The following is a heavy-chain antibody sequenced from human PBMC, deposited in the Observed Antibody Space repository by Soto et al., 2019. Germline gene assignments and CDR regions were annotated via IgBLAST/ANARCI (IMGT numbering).Heavy chain of an antibody. Sequence: EVQLVVSGGGWVQPGRSLRLSCAASGFTFDVYAMHWVRQVPGKGLEWVSGINYNSGSVGYADSVKGRFTISRDNAKNSLHLQMNSLRAEDTAVYYCAKDISLRGWVYLVVEYWGQGTLVTVSP. CDR2: INYNSGSV. CDR3: AKDISLRGWVYLVVEY. V-gene: IGHV3-9*01. CDR1: GFTFDVYA. D-gene: IGHD6-13*01. J-gene: IGHJ4*02.